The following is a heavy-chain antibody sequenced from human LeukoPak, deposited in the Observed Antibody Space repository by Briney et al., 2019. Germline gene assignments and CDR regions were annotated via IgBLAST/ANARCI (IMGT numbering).Heavy chain of an antibody. CDR3: ARDRPSGWVFGVVESAFDI. Sequence: GGSLRLSCEASGFTFSSYDMHWVRQATGKGLEWVSAIGTAGDTYYPGSVKGRFTISRDNAKNSLYLQMNSLRAEDTAVYYCARDRPSGWVFGVVESAFDIWGQGTMVTVSS. CDR2: IGTAGDT. J-gene: IGHJ3*02. D-gene: IGHD3-3*01. V-gene: IGHV3-13*01. CDR1: GFTFSSYD.